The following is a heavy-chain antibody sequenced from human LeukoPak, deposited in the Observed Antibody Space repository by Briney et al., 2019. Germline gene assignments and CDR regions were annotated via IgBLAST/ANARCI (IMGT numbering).Heavy chain of an antibody. CDR3: ARDGSGSYYRHDAFDI. J-gene: IGHJ3*02. CDR2: IYSGGST. V-gene: IGHV3-66*01. D-gene: IGHD3-10*01. Sequence: PGGSLRLSCAASGFTVSSNYMSWVRQAPGKGLEWVSVIYSGGSTYYADSVKGRFTISRDNSKNTLYLQMNSLRAEDTAVYYCARDGSGSYYRHDAFDIWGQGTMVTVSS. CDR1: GFTVSSNY.